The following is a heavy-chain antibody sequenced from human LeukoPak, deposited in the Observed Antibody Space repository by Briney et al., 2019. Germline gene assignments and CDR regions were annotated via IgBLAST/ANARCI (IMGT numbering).Heavy chain of an antibody. CDR2: INPSGGST. D-gene: IGHD3-10*01. CDR1: GYTFTSYD. Sequence: ASVKVSCKASGYTFTSYDINWVRQATGQGLEWMGIINPSGGSTSYAQKFQGRVTMTRDTSTSTVYMELSSLRSEDTAVYYCARDRYYGSGSSDYWGQGTLVTVFS. V-gene: IGHV1-46*01. J-gene: IGHJ4*02. CDR3: ARDRYYGSGSSDY.